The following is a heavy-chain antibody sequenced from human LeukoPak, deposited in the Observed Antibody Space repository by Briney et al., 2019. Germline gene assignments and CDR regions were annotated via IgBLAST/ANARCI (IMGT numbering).Heavy chain of an antibody. CDR1: GGTFSSYA. V-gene: IGHV1-69*06. J-gene: IGHJ4*02. CDR3: AHAADDYGDYAIHY. Sequence: ASVKVSCKASGGTFSSYAISWVRQAPGQGLEWMGGIIPIFGTANYAQKFQGRVTITADKSTSTAYMELSSLRSEDTAVYYCAHAADDYGDYAIHYWGQGTLVTVSS. D-gene: IGHD4-17*01. CDR2: IIPIFGTA.